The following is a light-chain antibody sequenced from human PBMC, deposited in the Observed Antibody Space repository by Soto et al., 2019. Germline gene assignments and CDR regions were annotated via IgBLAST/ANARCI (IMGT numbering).Light chain of an antibody. V-gene: IGKV3-20*01. Sequence: EIVLTQSPGTLSLSPGERATLSCRASQSVSSSLAWYQQKPGQAPRLLIYGASSRATGIPDRFSGSGSGTGFTLIISRLESEDFAVYYCQQYAVSTRTFGHGTTVEVK. CDR2: GAS. CDR1: QSVSSS. J-gene: IGKJ1*01. CDR3: QQYAVSTRT.